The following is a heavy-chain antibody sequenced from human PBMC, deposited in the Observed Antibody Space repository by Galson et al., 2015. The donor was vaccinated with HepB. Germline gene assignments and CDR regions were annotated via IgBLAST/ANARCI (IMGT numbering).Heavy chain of an antibody. CDR2: IKKDGSET. Sequence: SLRLSCAASGFTFINHWMSWVRQSPGKGLEWVASIKKDGSETYYVDSVKGRFTISRDNAKNSVYLQMSSLRADDTAVYYCARVYFYDGRAITWHYDIWGRGTLVTVSS. V-gene: IGHV3-7*03. D-gene: IGHD3-22*01. CDR3: ARVYFYDGRAITWHYDI. J-gene: IGHJ2*01. CDR1: GFTFINHW.